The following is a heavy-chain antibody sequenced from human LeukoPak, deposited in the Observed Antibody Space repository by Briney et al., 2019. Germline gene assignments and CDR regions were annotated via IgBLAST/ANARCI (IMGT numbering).Heavy chain of an antibody. D-gene: IGHD1-14*01. CDR3: ARVRDVTGLLY. V-gene: IGHV1-2*02. Sequence: AAVLDSCRASGYTFTDYFLHWGGRAPGRGLEWMAWSNPKSGDTKYTQKLQDKVTVTRDTSISTLSMELSSLISDDTVLYYCARVRDVTGLLYWGQGTLVTVSS. J-gene: IGHJ4*02. CDR2: SNPKSGDT. CDR1: GYTFTDYF.